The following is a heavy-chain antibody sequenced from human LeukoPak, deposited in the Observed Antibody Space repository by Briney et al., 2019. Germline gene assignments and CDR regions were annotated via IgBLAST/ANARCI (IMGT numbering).Heavy chain of an antibody. D-gene: IGHD3-3*01. CDR3: ARTPLRFWYYFDY. CDR2: IWYDGSNK. Sequence: GGSLRLSCAASGFTFSSYGMHWVRQAPGKGLEWVAVIWYDGSNKYYADSVKGRFTISRDNSKNTLYLQMNSLRAEDTAVYYCARTPLRFWYYFDYWGQGTLVTVSS. J-gene: IGHJ4*02. CDR1: GFTFSSYG. V-gene: IGHV3-33*01.